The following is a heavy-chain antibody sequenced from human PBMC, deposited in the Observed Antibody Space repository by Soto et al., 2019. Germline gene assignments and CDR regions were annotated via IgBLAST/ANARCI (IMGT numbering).Heavy chain of an antibody. Sequence: SETLSLTCAGYGRSFSGYSWGYIRQPPGKGLEWIGEITHSGSTNYNPSLKSRVTMALDTSKNQFSVKLRSVTAADTAVYYCARGRQVAPSALFRRAGDYSMDVWGQGTTVTVSS. CDR3: ARGRQVAPSALFRRAGDYSMDV. V-gene: IGHV4-34*01. J-gene: IGHJ6*02. CDR2: ITHSGST. CDR1: GRSFSGYS. D-gene: IGHD2-2*01.